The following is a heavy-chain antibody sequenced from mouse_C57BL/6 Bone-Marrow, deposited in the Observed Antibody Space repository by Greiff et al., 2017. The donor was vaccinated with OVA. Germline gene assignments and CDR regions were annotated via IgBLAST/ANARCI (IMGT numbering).Heavy chain of an antibody. J-gene: IGHJ4*01. V-gene: IGHV1-53*01. CDR3: ARTRAKVVEAMDY. Sequence: QVQLQQPGTELVKPGASVKLSCKASGYTFTSYWMHWVKQRPGQGLEWIGNINPSNGGTNYNEQFKSKATLTVDKSSSTAYMQLSSLTSEDSAVEYCARTRAKVVEAMDYWGQGTSVTVSS. CDR1: GYTFTSYW. D-gene: IGHD1-1*01. CDR2: INPSNGGT.